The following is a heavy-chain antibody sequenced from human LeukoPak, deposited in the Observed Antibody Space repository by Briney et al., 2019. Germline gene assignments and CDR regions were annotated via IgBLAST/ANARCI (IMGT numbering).Heavy chain of an antibody. CDR1: GYMFTSFG. J-gene: IGHJ4*02. Sequence: ASVKVSCKTSGYMFTSFGISWVRQAPGQGLEWMGWISTSNGDTNYAQKFQGKFTMTSDTSTSTVYLELRSLGSDDTAVYYCARDFYKVLGGTYWEDYFDSWGQGTLVTVSS. V-gene: IGHV1-18*01. D-gene: IGHD2/OR15-2a*01. CDR2: ISTSNGDT. CDR3: ARDFYKVLGGTYWEDYFDS.